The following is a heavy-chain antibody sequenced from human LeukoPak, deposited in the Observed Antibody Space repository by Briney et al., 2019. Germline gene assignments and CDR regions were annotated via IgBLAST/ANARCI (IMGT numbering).Heavy chain of an antibody. CDR3: AKSGIYYD. Sequence: GALRLSCAASGFTFSGYAMSWDRQAPGKGLEWVSTIGGSGGSTYYADSVKGRFTISRDNSKNTLYLQMNSLRAEDSAVYYCAKSGIYYDWGQGTLVTVSS. CDR2: IGGSGGST. J-gene: IGHJ4*02. CDR1: GFTFSGYA. V-gene: IGHV3-23*01. D-gene: IGHD1-26*01.